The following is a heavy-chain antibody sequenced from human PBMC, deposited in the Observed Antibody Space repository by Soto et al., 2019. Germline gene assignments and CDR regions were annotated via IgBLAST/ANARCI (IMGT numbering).Heavy chain of an antibody. J-gene: IGHJ5*02. D-gene: IGHD4-17*01. CDR2: LYGSGRGI. Sequence: EVQLLGSGGGLVQPGGSLRLSCAASGFTFSRYAMIWIRQVPGKGPEGVSGLYGSGRGIHYADSVKGRFTISRDNSAYAVYLQMNNLRVEDTAVYYCAKDAVAGDGVWLAHAWGRGTAVTVSS. V-gene: IGHV3-23*01. CDR3: AKDAVAGDGVWLAHA. CDR1: GFTFSRYA.